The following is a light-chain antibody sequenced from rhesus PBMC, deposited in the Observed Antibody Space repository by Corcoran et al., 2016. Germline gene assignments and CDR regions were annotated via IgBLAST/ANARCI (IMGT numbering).Light chain of an antibody. CDR3: QQHNSYPRT. CDR2: KAS. J-gene: IGKJ1*01. Sequence: DIQMTQSPSSLSASVGDTVTITCRARQGISRYLAWYQQQPGKAPKLLIYKASSLQSGVPSRFSGSGSGTDYTLTISRLQPEDFATYYCQQHNSYPRTVGQGTKVEIK. V-gene: IGKV1-25*01. CDR1: QGISRY.